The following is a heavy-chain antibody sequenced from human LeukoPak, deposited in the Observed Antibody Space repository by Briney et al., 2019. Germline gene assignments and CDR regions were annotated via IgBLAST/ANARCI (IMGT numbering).Heavy chain of an antibody. CDR3: ARGRSTLVRGVITNFRSPPNRHMDV. Sequence: PGGSLRLSCVASGFTFSSYSMNWVRQAPGKGLEWIGEINHSGSTNYNPSLKSRVTISVDTSKNQFSLKLSSVTAADTAVYYCARGRSTLVRGVITNFRSPPNRHMDVWGKGTTVTVSS. D-gene: IGHD3-10*01. V-gene: IGHV4-34*01. CDR2: INHSGST. J-gene: IGHJ6*03. CDR1: GFTFSSYS.